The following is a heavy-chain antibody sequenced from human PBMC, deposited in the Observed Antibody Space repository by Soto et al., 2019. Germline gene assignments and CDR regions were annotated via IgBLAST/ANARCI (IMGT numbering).Heavy chain of an antibody. J-gene: IGHJ3*02. CDR3: AKDRMIVDPLGFDI. D-gene: IGHD3-22*01. CDR2: ISNTGDVT. CDR1: GFTFRNYG. Sequence: EVLLLESGGGVVQPGGSLRLSCAVSGFTFRNYGMSWVRQTPGKGLEWVSSISNTGDVTYYADSVKGRFTISRDNSKNALNLQMNSLRAEDTAVYYCAKDRMIVDPLGFDIWGQETLVTVSS. V-gene: IGHV3-23*01.